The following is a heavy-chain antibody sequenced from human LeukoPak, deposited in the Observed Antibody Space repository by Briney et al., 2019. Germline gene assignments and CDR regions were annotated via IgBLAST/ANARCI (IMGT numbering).Heavy chain of an antibody. Sequence: SETLSLTCAVYGGSFSGYYWSWIRQPPGKGLEWIGEINHSGSTNYNPSLKSRVTISVDTSKNQLSLKLSSVTAADTAVYYCARGDLQQLVQGYFDYWGQGTLVTVSS. J-gene: IGHJ4*02. CDR2: INHSGST. CDR3: ARGDLQQLVQGYFDY. V-gene: IGHV4-34*01. D-gene: IGHD6-13*01. CDR1: GGSFSGYY.